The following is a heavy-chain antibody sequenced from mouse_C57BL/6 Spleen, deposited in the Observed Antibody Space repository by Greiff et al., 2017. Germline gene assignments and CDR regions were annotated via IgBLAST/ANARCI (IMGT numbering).Heavy chain of an antibody. CDR3: ARTPITTVVATRYFDV. CDR1: GYTFTDYY. D-gene: IGHD1-1*01. Sequence: LKESGPVLVKPGASVKMSCKASGYTFTDYYMNWVKQSHGKSLEWIGVINPYHGGTSYNQKFKGKATLTVDKSSSTAYMELNSLTSEDSAVYYCARTPITTVVATRYFDVWGTGTTVTVSS. J-gene: IGHJ1*03. CDR2: INPYHGGT. V-gene: IGHV1-19*01.